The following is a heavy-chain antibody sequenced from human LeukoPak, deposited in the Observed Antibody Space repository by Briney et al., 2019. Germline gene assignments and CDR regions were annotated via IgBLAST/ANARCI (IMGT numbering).Heavy chain of an antibody. CDR2: INPNSGGT. CDR3: ARSWFGELLSPGYSGYYYYYYGMDV. D-gene: IGHD3-10*01. Sequence: ASVKVSCKASGYTFTGYHMHWVRQAPGQGLEWMGWINPNSGGTNYAQKFQGRVTMTRDTSISTAYMELSRLRSDDTAVYYCARSWFGELLSPGYSGYYYYYYGMDVWGQGTTVTVSS. V-gene: IGHV1-2*02. J-gene: IGHJ6*02. CDR1: GYTFTGYH.